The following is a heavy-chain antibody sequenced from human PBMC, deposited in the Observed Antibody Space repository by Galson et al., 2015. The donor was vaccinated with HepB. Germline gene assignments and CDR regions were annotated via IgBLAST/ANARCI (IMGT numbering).Heavy chain of an antibody. V-gene: IGHV5-51*01. Sequence: QSGAEVKKPGESLKISCKGSGYSFTSYWIGWVRQMPGKGLEWMGIIYPGDSDTRYSPSFQGQVTISVDTSKNQFSLKLSSVTAADTAVYYCARLYRPSLGIISWFDPWGQGTLVTVSS. J-gene: IGHJ5*02. CDR3: ARLYRPSLGIISWFDP. D-gene: IGHD3-10*01. CDR2: IYPGDSDT. CDR1: GYSFTSYW.